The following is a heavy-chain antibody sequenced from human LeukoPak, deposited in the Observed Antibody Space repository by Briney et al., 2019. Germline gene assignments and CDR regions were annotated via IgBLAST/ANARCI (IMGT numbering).Heavy chain of an antibody. CDR2: ISGSGGST. Sequence: GGSLRLSCAASGFTFSSYAMSWVRQAPGKGLEWVSAISGSGGSTYYADSVKGRFTISRGNSKNTLYLQMNSLRAEDTAVYYCAKPGFSDYVWGSYRLYYFDYWGQGTLVTVSS. J-gene: IGHJ4*02. CDR3: AKPGFSDYVWGSYRLYYFDY. V-gene: IGHV3-23*01. D-gene: IGHD3-16*02. CDR1: GFTFSSYA.